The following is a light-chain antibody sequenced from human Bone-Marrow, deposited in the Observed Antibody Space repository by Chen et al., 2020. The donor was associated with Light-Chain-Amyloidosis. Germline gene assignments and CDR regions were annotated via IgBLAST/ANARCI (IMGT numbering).Light chain of an antibody. J-gene: IGLJ3*02. CDR3: AHWDDSMMSRL. CDR1: SSNVGGIT. CDR2: INN. V-gene: IGLV1-44*01. Sequence: QSVLTQPPSASGTPGQRVTISCSGNSSNVGGITVNWYQQVTGTAPKLLIYINNKRPSGVLCRCSGSKSGTSASLAISGLQSEDEADYDCAHWDDSMMSRLFGGGTKLTVL.